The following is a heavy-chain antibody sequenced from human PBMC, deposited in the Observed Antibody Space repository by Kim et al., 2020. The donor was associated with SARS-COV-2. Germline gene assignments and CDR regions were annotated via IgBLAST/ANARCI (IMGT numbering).Heavy chain of an antibody. J-gene: IGHJ3*02. V-gene: IGHV3-21*04. CDR2: ISSSSSYI. CDR1: GFTFSSYS. D-gene: IGHD3-10*01. Sequence: GGSLRLSCAASGFTFSSYSMNWVRQAPGKGLEWVSSISSSSSYIYYADSVKGRFTISRDNAKNSLYLQMNSLRAEDTAVYYCARDLEVVRGVIIGAFDIWGQGTMVTVSS. CDR3: ARDLEVVRGVIIGAFDI.